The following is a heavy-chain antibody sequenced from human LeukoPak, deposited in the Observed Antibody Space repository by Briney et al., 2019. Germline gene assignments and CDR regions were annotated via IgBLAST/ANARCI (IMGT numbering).Heavy chain of an antibody. CDR3: ARYGSSSVDFDY. Sequence: NPSETLSLTCTVSGYSISSGYYWGWIRQPPGKGLEWIGSIYHSGSTYYNPSLKSRVTISVDTSKNQFSLKLSSVTAADTAVYYCARYGSSSVDFDYWGQGTLVTVSS. J-gene: IGHJ4*02. CDR1: GYSISSGYY. D-gene: IGHD6-6*01. V-gene: IGHV4-38-2*02. CDR2: IYHSGST.